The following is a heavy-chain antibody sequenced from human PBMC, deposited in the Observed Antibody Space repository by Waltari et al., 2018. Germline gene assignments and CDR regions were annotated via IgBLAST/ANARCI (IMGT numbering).Heavy chain of an antibody. V-gene: IGHV4-39*07. D-gene: IGHD3-3*01. CDR3: AREEFWSTYPDGVDM. CDR2: RYYSGNP. Sequence: QMQLQESGPGLVKTSETLSLTCSVSGGSISSTIYYWGWIRQTPGKGLEWIGSRYYSGNPYYNPSPSSLVTLSVVRSKNQFSLSLSSVTAAHTVVYYCAREEFWSTYPDGVDMWGQGTLVTVSS. J-gene: IGHJ3*02. CDR1: GGSISSTIYY.